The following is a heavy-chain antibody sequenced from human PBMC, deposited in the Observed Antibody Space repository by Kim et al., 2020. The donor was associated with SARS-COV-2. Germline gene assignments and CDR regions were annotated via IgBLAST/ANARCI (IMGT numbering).Heavy chain of an antibody. J-gene: IGHJ4*02. D-gene: IGHD3-3*01. V-gene: IGHV4-38-2*02. CDR3: ARARGLRFPFDL. Sequence: SETLSLTCTVSGFSISSDYYWCWIRQSPGTGLEWIGIFYRGGGTYYHPSLKTRFTISGDTSKNQFSLNLNYVTAADTAVYFCARARGLRFPFDLWGQGTLVTVSS. CDR1: GFSISSDYY. CDR2: FYRGGGT.